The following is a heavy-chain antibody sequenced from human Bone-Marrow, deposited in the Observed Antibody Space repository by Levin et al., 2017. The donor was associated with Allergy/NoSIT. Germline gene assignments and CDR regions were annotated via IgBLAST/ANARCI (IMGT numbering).Heavy chain of an antibody. CDR3: ARQTWLKAFDI. D-gene: IGHD5-12*01. J-gene: IGHJ3*02. CDR1: GAPITSKTFY. CDR2: IYYSGTT. V-gene: IGHV4-39*01. Sequence: PSQTLSLTCIVSGAPITSKTFYWGWIRQPPGKGLEWIATIYYSGTTYYNPSLKSRVTVSLDTPKNQFFLNLTSVSAADTAMYYCARQTWLKAFDIWGQGTMLTVSS.